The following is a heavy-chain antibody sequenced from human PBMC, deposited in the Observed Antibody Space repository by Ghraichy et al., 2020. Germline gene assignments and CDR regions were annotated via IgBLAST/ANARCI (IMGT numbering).Heavy chain of an antibody. J-gene: IGHJ3*02. D-gene: IGHD6-13*01. CDR2: ISSSSTYI. V-gene: IGHV3-21*01. CDR1: GFTLSSYN. CDR3: ARDKYSSSWYEDAFDM. Sequence: GGSLRLSCATSGFTLSSYNMNWVRQAPGKGLEWVSSISSSSTYIYYADSVKGRFTISRDNAKNSLYLQMNSLRAEDTAVYYCARDKYSSSWYEDAFDMWGQGTMVTVSS.